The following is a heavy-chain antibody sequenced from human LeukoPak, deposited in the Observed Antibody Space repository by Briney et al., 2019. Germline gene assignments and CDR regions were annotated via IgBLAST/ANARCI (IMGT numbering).Heavy chain of an antibody. CDR3: AGTDSSGYYSRFGY. CDR1: GGSISSSSYY. V-gene: IGHV4-39*01. D-gene: IGHD3-22*01. J-gene: IGHJ4*02. Sequence: SETLSLTCTVSGGSISSSSYYWGWIRQPPGKGLEWIGSIYYSGSTYYNPSLKSRVTISVDTSKNQFSLKLSSVTAADTAVYYCAGTDSSGYYSRFGYWGQGTLVTVSS. CDR2: IYYSGST.